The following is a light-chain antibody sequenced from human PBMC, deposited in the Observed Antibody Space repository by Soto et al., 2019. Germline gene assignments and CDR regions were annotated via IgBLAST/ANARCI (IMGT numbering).Light chain of an antibody. V-gene: IGLV2-14*01. CDR2: EVS. CDR3: SSYTGTRILV. Sequence: QSALSQPASVSGSPGQSITISCAGTSSDVGGYNYVSWYQQHPGKAPKLMISEVSNRPSGVSNRFSGSKSGNTASLTISGLQAEDEADYYCSSYTGTRILVCGGGTKVTV. CDR1: SSDVGGYNY. J-gene: IGLJ3*02.